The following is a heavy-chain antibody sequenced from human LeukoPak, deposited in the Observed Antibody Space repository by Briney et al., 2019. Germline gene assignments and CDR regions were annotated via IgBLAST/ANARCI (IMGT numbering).Heavy chain of an antibody. CDR1: GGTFNSYP. V-gene: IGHV1-69*06. D-gene: IGHD4-17*01. Sequence: GASVKVSCKASGGTFNSYPISWVRQAPGQGLEWMGGIIPIFGTANYAQKFQGRVTITADKSTSTAYMELSSLRSEDTAVYYCAIDYGDYDWFDPWGQGTLVTVSS. CDR3: AIDYGDYDWFDP. CDR2: IIPIFGTA. J-gene: IGHJ5*02.